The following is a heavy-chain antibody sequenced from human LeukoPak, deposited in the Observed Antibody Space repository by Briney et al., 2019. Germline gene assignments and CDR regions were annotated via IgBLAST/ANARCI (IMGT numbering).Heavy chain of an antibody. V-gene: IGHV3-21*01. Sequence: GGSLRLSCAASGFSFSIYVMSWVRQAPGKGLEWVSSISSSSSYIYYADSVKGRFTISRDNAKNSLYLQMNSLRAEDTAVYYCARDLAAAIDAFDIWGQGTMVTVSS. J-gene: IGHJ3*02. CDR3: ARDLAAAIDAFDI. CDR2: ISSSSSYI. CDR1: GFSFSIYV. D-gene: IGHD6-13*01.